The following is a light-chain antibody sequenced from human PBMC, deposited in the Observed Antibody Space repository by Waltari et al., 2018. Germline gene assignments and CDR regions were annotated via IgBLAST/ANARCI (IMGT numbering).Light chain of an antibody. V-gene: IGKV3-20*01. CDR2: AAS. CDR3: QQYGSSPFMYT. J-gene: IGKJ2*01. CDR1: QSVSSSY. Sequence: EIVLTQSPDPLSLSPGARATLSCRASQSVSSSYFAWYQQRPGQAPRLLIYAASSRAPGIPDRFSGSGSGTDFTLTISRLEPEDFAVYYCQQYGSSPFMYTFGQGTKLEIK.